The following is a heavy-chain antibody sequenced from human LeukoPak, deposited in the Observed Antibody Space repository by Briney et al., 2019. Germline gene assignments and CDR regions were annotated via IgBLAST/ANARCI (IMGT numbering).Heavy chain of an antibody. V-gene: IGHV4-4*07. CDR3: ARGLIGYCSGGSCYVYYYYYMDV. CDR2: IYTSGST. D-gene: IGHD2-15*01. Sequence: SGTLSLTCTVSGGSISSYYWSWIRQPAGKGLEWIGRIYTSGSTNYNPSLKSRVTMSVDTSKNQFSLKLSSVTAADTAVYYCARGLIGYCSGGSCYVYYYYYMDVWGKGTTVTVSS. J-gene: IGHJ6*03. CDR1: GGSISSYY.